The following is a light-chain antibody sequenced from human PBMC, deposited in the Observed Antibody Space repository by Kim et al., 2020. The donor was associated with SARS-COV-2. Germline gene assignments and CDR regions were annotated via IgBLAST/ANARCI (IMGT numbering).Light chain of an antibody. CDR1: SSNIGSNT. V-gene: IGLV1-44*01. CDR3: AAWDDSLNGWV. CDR2: SNN. Sequence: QSVLTQPPSASGTPGQRVTISCSGSSSNIGSNTVNWYQQHPGTAPKLLIYSNNQRPSGVPDRFSGSKSGTSASLAISRLQSEDEADYYCAAWDDSLNGWVFGGGTKLTVL. J-gene: IGLJ3*02.